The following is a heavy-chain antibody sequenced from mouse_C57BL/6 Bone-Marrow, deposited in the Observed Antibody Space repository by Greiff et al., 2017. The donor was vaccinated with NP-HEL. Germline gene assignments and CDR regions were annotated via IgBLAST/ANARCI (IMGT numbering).Heavy chain of an antibody. CDR2: IYPGDGDT. V-gene: IGHV1-80*01. J-gene: IGHJ1*03. CDR3: AREAYYYGSSYGFDV. CDR1: GYAFSSYW. Sequence: QVQLKESGAELVKPGASVKISCKASGYAFSSYWMNWVKQRPGKGLEWIGQIYPGDGDTNYNGKFKGKATLTADKSSSTAYMQLSSLTSEDSAVYFCAREAYYYGSSYGFDVWGTGTTVTVSS. D-gene: IGHD1-1*01.